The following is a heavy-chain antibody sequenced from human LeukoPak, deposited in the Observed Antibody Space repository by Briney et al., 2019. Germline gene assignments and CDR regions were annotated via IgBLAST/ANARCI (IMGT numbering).Heavy chain of an antibody. Sequence: GGSLRLSCAASGFRFDDYGMSWVRHVPGKGLEWVSGTNWDGASTGYADSVKCRFTIARDNVKNSLYLQMNSLRVEDTALYFCGRVYCSTTSCYAYYDYYMDVWGIGTAVTVSS. D-gene: IGHD2-2*01. CDR1: GFRFDDYG. CDR3: GRVYCSTTSCYAYYDYYMDV. CDR2: TNWDGAST. V-gene: IGHV3-20*04. J-gene: IGHJ6*03.